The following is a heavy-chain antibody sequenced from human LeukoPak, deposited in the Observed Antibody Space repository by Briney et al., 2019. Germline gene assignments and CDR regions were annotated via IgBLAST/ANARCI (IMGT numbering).Heavy chain of an antibody. V-gene: IGHV3-74*01. J-gene: IGHJ4*02. CDR2: INTDGSTT. CDR3: ARDTVTHYFDY. CDR1: GFRFSSYW. Sequence: GGSLRLSCAASGFRFSSYWMHWVRQAPGKGLVWVSRINTDGSTTSYADSVKGRFTISRDNAKNTLYLQMNSLRAEDTAIYYCARDTVTHYFDYWGQGALVSVSS. D-gene: IGHD4-11*01.